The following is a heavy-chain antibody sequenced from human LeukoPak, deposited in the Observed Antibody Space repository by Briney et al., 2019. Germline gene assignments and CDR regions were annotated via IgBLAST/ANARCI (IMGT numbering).Heavy chain of an antibody. D-gene: IGHD2-2*02. CDR2: IYPGDSHT. CDR1: GSSFPNYW. V-gene: IGHV5-51*01. Sequence: GASLKISCKGSGSSFPNYWIGWVRQMPGKGLEWMGIIYPGDSHTRYSPSFQDQVTISVDKSISTAYLQWSSLKASDTAMYYCARGPYAYTSSATLGSYNWFDPWGPGSLVTVSS. J-gene: IGHJ5*02. CDR3: ARGPYAYTSSATLGSYNWFDP.